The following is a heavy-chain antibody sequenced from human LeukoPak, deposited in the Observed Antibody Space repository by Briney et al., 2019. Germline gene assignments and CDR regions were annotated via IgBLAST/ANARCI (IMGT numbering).Heavy chain of an antibody. J-gene: IGHJ4*02. V-gene: IGHV3-21*01. Sequence: PGGSLRLSCAASGFIFSGYSMNWARQAPGKGLEWVSSISESSSHISYADSVKGRFTIYRDNAKNSLYVQLDSLRVDDTAVYYCASGVVPAAFDYWGQRTLVTVSS. CDR2: ISESSSHI. D-gene: IGHD2-2*01. CDR3: ASGVVPAAFDY. CDR1: GFIFSGYS.